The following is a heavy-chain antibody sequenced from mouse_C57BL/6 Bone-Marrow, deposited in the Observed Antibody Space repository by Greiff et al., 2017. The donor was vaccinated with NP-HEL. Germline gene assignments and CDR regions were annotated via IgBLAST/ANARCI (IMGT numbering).Heavy chain of an antibody. CDR2: INPSTGGT. CDR3: ASPYYGSRHWYFDV. CDR1: GYSFTGYY. J-gene: IGHJ1*03. D-gene: IGHD1-1*01. Sequence: VQLQQSGPELVKPGASVKISCKASGYSFTGYYMNWVKQSPEKSLEWIGEINPSTGGTTYNQKFKAKATLTVDKSSSKAYMQLKSLTAEDSAVYYCASPYYGSRHWYFDVWGTGTTVTVSS. V-gene: IGHV1-42*01.